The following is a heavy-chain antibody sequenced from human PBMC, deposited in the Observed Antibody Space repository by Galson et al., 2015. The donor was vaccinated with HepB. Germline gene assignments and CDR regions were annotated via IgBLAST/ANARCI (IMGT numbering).Heavy chain of an antibody. CDR1: GFTFTNYA. CDR3: AKDTSGWFGS. J-gene: IGHJ5*01. CDR2: IGGSGDST. D-gene: IGHD2-2*01. Sequence: SLRLSCAASGFTFTNYAMRWVRQAPGKGLAWVATIGGSGDSTSYADSVKGRFNISRDNSKNTLYLQMSSLRAEDTAIYFCAKDTSGWFGSWGQGTLVTVSS. V-gene: IGHV3-23*01.